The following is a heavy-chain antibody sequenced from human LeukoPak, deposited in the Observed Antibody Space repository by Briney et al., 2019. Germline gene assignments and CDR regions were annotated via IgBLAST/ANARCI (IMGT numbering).Heavy chain of an antibody. J-gene: IGHJ4*02. CDR2: ISGSGGST. V-gene: IGHV3-23*01. CDR1: GFTFSSYA. D-gene: IGHD3-22*01. CDR3: AGADTMIVVPPED. Sequence: GGSLRLSCAASGFTFSSYAMSWVRQAPGKGLEWVSAISGSGGSTYYADSVKGRFTISRDNSKNTPYLQMNSLRAEDTAVYYCAGADTMIVVPPEDWGQGTLVTVSS.